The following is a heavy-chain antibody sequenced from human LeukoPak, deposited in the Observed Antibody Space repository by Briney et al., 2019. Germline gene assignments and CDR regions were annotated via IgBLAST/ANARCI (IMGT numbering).Heavy chain of an antibody. D-gene: IGHD3-22*01. CDR1: GYSFTSCW. V-gene: IGHV5-51*01. Sequence: GESLKISCKGSGYSFTSCWIGWVRQMPGKGLEWMGIIYPGDSDTRYSPSFQGQVTISADKSISTAYLQWSSLKASDTAMYYCARLPLHYYYDSSGYYYDYWGQGTLVTVSS. CDR2: IYPGDSDT. J-gene: IGHJ4*02. CDR3: ARLPLHYYYDSSGYYYDY.